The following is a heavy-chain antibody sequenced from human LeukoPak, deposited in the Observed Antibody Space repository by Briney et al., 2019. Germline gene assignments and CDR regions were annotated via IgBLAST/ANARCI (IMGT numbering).Heavy chain of an antibody. CDR2: IYPNSGGT. CDR3: ARSEQFPYYMDV. J-gene: IGHJ6*03. CDR1: AYTFTGYY. D-gene: IGHD6-19*01. Sequence: ASVKVSCKASAYTFTGYYMHWVRQAPGQGLEWMGWIYPNSGGTNYAQKFQGRVTMTRDTSISTAYMELSRLRSDDSAVYYCARSEQFPYYMDVWGKGTTVTVSS. V-gene: IGHV1-2*02.